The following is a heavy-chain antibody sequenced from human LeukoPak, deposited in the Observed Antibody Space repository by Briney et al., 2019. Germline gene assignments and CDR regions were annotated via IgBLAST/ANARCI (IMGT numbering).Heavy chain of an antibody. J-gene: IGHJ4*02. Sequence: KYYVASVKGRFTISRDNAKNSLYLQMNSLRAEDTAVYYCARGGLEAWNYYGSGSYRGFDYWGQGTLVTVSS. CDR2: K. D-gene: IGHD3-10*01. CDR3: ARGGLEAWNYYGSGSYRGFDY. V-gene: IGHV3-7*01.